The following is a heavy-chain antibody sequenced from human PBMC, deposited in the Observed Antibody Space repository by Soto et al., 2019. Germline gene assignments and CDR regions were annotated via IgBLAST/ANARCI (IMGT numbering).Heavy chain of an antibody. V-gene: IGHV3-33*01. CDR1: VFTFSSYG. D-gene: IGHD3-9*01. Sequence: PGGSLRLACAASVFTFSSYGMHWVRQAPGKGLEWVAVIWYDGSNKYYADSVKGRFTISRDNSKNTLYLQMNSLRAEDTAVYSCARDTLLADWGMDVWGQGTTVTVSS. CDR3: ARDTLLADWGMDV. J-gene: IGHJ6*02. CDR2: IWYDGSNK.